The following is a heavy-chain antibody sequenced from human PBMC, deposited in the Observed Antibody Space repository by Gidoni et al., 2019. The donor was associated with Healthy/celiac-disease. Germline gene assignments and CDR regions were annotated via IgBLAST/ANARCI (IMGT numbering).Heavy chain of an antibody. V-gene: IGHV4-30-2*01. J-gene: IGHJ4*02. CDR3: ARVSMDTVTTFGIIIRNAVFDY. D-gene: IGHD4-17*01. Sequence: QLQLQESGSGLVKPSQTLSLTCAVSGGSISSGGYSWSWIRQPPGKGLEWIGYIYHSGSTYYNPSLKSRVTISVDRSKNQFSLKLSSVTAADTAVYYCARVSMDTVTTFGIIIRNAVFDYWGQGTLVTVSS. CDR2: IYHSGST. CDR1: GGSISSGGYS.